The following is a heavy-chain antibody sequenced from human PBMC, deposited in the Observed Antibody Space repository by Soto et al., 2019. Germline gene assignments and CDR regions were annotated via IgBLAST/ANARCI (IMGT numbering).Heavy chain of an antibody. D-gene: IGHD3-22*01. CDR3: AKDRQKWLPLPCFDN. CDR1: GFTFSSFA. CDR2: ISGSGGRT. J-gene: IGHJ4*02. Sequence: EVQLLESGGGLVQPGGSLRLSCAASGFTFSSFAMSWVRQAPGKGLEWVSAISGSGGRTYYADSVKGRFTISRDNSKNTLYLQMNSLRAEDTAVYYCAKDRQKWLPLPCFDNWGQGTLVTVSS. V-gene: IGHV3-23*01.